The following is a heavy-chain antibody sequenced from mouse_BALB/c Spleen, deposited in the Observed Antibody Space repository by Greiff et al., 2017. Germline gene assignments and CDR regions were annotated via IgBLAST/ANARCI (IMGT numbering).Heavy chain of an antibody. CDR1: GYSITSDYA. Sequence: EVKLVESGPGLVKPSQSLSLTCTVTGYSITSDYAWNWIRQFPGNKLEWMGYISYSGSTSYNPSLKSRISITRDTSKNQFFLQLNSVTTEDTATYYCARRGLYWYFDVWGAGTTVTVSS. J-gene: IGHJ1*01. CDR2: ISYSGST. CDR3: ARRGLYWYFDV. V-gene: IGHV3-2*02.